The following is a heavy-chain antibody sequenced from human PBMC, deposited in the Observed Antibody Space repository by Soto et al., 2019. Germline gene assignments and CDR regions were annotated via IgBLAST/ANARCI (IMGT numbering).Heavy chain of an antibody. J-gene: IGHJ4*02. V-gene: IGHV3-33*01. D-gene: IGHD6-6*01. CDR2: IWYDGSNK. Sequence: GGSLRLSCAASGFTFSSYGMHWVRQAPGKGLEWVAVIWYDGSNKYYADSVKGRFTISRDNSKNTLYLQMNSLRAEDTAVYYCASNLARQAEYYFDYWGQGTLVTVSS. CDR3: ASNLARQAEYYFDY. CDR1: GFTFSSYG.